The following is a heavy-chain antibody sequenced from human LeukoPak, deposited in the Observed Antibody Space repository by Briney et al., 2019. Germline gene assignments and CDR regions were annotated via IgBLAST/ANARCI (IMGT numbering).Heavy chain of an antibody. J-gene: IGHJ4*02. D-gene: IGHD7-27*01. Sequence: GASVKVSCKASGYTLTSYGISWVRQAPGQRLEWMGWISAYNGNTNYPQKLQGRVIMSKDTSTSTAYMELSSLTADDTVVYCCARDLPNWGFDYWGQGTLVTVS. CDR3: ARDLPNWGFDY. CDR1: GYTLTSYG. V-gene: IGHV1-18*01. CDR2: ISAYNGNT.